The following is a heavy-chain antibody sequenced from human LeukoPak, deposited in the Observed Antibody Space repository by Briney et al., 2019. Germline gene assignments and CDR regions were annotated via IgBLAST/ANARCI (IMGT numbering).Heavy chain of an antibody. CDR3: ARGSLAAAGETFDY. CDR2: IIPIFGTS. D-gene: IGHD6-13*01. V-gene: IGHV1-69*13. CDR1: GGTSSSYA. Sequence: SVKVSCKASGGTSSSYAISWVRQAPGQGLEWLGRIIPIFGTSDYAQKFQGRLTITADESTTTAYMELSSLRSDDTAVYYCARGSLAAAGETFDYWGQGTLVTVSS. J-gene: IGHJ4*02.